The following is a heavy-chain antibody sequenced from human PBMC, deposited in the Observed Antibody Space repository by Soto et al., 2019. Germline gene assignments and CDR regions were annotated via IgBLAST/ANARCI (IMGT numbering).Heavy chain of an antibody. D-gene: IGHD2-2*01. CDR1: GYTFTNYG. CDR3: ARVPRYTSDIVEVSAVMYEEWFDP. J-gene: IGHJ5*02. V-gene: IGHV1-3*04. CDR2: IHTGNGNT. Sequence: GPSVKVSCKASGYTFTNYGFTWVRQAPGQGLEWLGWIHTGNGNTKYPQKLQGRVTITRDTSASTVNMELSGLTSEDTAVYYCARVPRYTSDIVEVSAVMYEEWFDPWGQGTLVTVSS.